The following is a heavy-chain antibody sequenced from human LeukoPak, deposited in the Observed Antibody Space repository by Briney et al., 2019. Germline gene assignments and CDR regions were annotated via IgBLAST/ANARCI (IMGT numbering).Heavy chain of an antibody. CDR3: ATHCSSTSCYAGGY. D-gene: IGHD2-2*01. V-gene: IGHV3-23*01. CDR1: GFTFSSYA. J-gene: IGHJ4*02. Sequence: GRSLRLSCAASGFTFSSYAMSWVRQAPGKGLEWVSAISGSGGSTYYADSVKGRFTISRDNSKNTLYLQMNSLRAEDTAVYYCATHCSSTSCYAGGYWGQGTLVTVSS. CDR2: ISGSGGST.